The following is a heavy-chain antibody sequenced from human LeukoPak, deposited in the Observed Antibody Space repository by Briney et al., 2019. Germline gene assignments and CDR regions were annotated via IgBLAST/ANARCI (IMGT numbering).Heavy chain of an antibody. J-gene: IGHJ4*02. V-gene: IGHV4-4*02. CDR1: GGSISSSNW. CDR3: ARDFPGIAADGLN. Sequence: SETLSLTCAVSGGSISSSNWWSWVRQPPGKGLEWIGEIYHSGSTNYNPSLKSRVTISVDKSKNQFSLKLSSVTAADTAVYYCARDFPGIAADGLNWGQGTLVTVSS. CDR2: IYHSGST. D-gene: IGHD6-13*01.